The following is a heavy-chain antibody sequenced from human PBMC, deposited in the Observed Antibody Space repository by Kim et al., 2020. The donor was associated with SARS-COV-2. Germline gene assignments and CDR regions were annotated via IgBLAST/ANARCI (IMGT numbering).Heavy chain of an antibody. CDR2: IYYSGST. D-gene: IGHD3-16*02. CDR3: ARQYPWDYVWGSYRYTGGFAY. J-gene: IGHJ4*02. V-gene: IGHV4-39*01. Sequence: SETLSLTCTVSGGSISSSSYYWGWIRQPPGKGLVWIGSIYYSGSTYYNPSLKSRVTISVDTSKNQFSLNLSSVTAADTAVYYCARQYPWDYVWGSYRYTGGFAYWGQGTLVTVSS. CDR1: GGSISSSSYY.